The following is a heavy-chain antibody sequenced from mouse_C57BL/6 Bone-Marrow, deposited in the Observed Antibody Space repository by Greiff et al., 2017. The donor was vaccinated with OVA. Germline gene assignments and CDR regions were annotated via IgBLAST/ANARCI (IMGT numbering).Heavy chain of an antibody. CDR1: GYTFTSYW. V-gene: IGHV1-50*01. D-gene: IGHD1-1*01. CDR2: IDPSDSYT. J-gene: IGHJ3*01. Sequence: QVQLQQPGAELVKPGASVKLSCKASGYTFTSYWMQWVKQRPGQGLEWIGEIDPSDSYTNYNQKFKGKATLTVDTSSSTAYMQLSSLTSDDSAVYYCARSPHYYGSILCFAYWGQGTLVTVSA. CDR3: ARSPHYYGSILCFAY.